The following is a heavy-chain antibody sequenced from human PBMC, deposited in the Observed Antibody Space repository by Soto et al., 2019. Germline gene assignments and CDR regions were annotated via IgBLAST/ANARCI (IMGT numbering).Heavy chain of an antibody. CDR1: GGSFSGYY. D-gene: IGHD3-3*01. J-gene: IGHJ6*02. V-gene: IGHV4-34*01. CDR2: INHSGST. Sequence: PSETLSLTCAVYGGSFSGYYWSWIRQPPGKGLEWIGEINHSGSTNYNPSLKSRVTISVDTSKNQFSLKLSSVTAADTAVYYCARLGYYDFWSDDYYYYGMDVWGQGTTVTVS. CDR3: ARLGYYDFWSDDYYYYGMDV.